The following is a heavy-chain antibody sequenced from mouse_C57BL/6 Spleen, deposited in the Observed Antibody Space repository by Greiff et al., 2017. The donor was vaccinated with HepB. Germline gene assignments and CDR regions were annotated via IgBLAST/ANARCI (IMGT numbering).Heavy chain of an antibody. Sequence: QVQLQQSGAELVKPGASVKLSCKASGYTFTEYTIHWVKQRSGQGLEWIGWFYPGSGSIKYNEKFKDKATLTADKSSSTVYMDLSRLTSEDSAVYFCARHEDTTVVATDWYFDVWGTGTTVTVSS. J-gene: IGHJ1*03. V-gene: IGHV1-62-2*01. CDR1: GYTFTEYT. CDR2: FYPGSGSI. CDR3: ARHEDTTVVATDWYFDV. D-gene: IGHD1-1*01.